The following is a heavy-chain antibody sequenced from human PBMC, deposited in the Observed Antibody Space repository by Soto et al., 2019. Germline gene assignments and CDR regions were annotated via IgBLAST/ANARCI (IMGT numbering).Heavy chain of an antibody. D-gene: IGHD2-15*01. Sequence: QITLKESGPPLVKPTQTLTLTCTFSGFSLSTSGVGVGWIRQPPGKALEWLAIIYWNDDKRYSPSLKTRLTITKDTSKNQVVLTMTNMNPVDTATYYCAHAPGYCSGGSCYYFDHWGQGTLVTVSP. J-gene: IGHJ4*02. CDR3: AHAPGYCSGGSCYYFDH. CDR2: IYWNDDK. V-gene: IGHV2-5*01. CDR1: GFSLSTSGVG.